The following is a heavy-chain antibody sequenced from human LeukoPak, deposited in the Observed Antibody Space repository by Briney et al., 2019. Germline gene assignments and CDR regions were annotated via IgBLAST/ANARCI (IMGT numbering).Heavy chain of an antibody. CDR1: GYTFTSYD. V-gene: IGHV1-2*02. Sequence: VASVKVSCKASGYTFTSYDINWVRQAPGQGLEWMGWINPNSGGTNYAQKFQGRVTMTRDTSISTAYMELSRLRSDDTAVYYCASGSGSYYSNDAFDIWGQGTMVTVSS. CDR3: ASGSGSYYSNDAFDI. J-gene: IGHJ3*02. D-gene: IGHD1-26*01. CDR2: INPNSGGT.